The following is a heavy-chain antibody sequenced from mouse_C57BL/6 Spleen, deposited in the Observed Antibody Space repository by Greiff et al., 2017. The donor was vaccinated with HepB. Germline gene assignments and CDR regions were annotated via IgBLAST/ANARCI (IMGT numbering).Heavy chain of an antibody. CDR1: GYTFTDYY. Sequence: VQLQQSGPVLVKPGASVKMSCKASGYTFTDYYMNWVKQSHGKSLEWIGVINPYNGGTSYNQKFKGKATLTVDKSSSTAYMELNSLTSEDSAVYYCARRASGYYGSEDYFDYWGQGTTLTVSS. V-gene: IGHV1-19*01. CDR2: INPYNGGT. J-gene: IGHJ2*01. CDR3: ARRASGYYGSEDYFDY. D-gene: IGHD1-1*01.